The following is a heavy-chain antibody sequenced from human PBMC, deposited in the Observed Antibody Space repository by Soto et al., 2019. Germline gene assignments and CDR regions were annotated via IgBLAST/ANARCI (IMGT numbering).Heavy chain of an antibody. CDR1: GFTFSSYW. V-gene: IGHV3-74*01. CDR3: ARDGSYCSGGSCYSGPYDY. J-gene: IGHJ4*02. D-gene: IGHD2-15*01. CDR2: INSDGSST. Sequence: EVQLVESGGGLVQPGGSLRLSCAASGFTFSSYWKHWVRQAPGKGLVWVSRINSDGSSTSYADSVKGRFTISRDNAKNTLYLQMNSLRAEDTAVYYCARDGSYCSGGSCYSGPYDYWGQGTLVTVSS.